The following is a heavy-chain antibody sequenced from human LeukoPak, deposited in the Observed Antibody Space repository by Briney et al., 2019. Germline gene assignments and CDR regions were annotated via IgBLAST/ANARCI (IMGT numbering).Heavy chain of an antibody. CDR1: GGSISSYY. J-gene: IGHJ6*02. CDR2: IYYSGST. D-gene: IGHD6-19*01. Sequence: SETLSLTCTVSGGSISSYYWSWIRQPPGKGLEWIGYIYYSGSTNYNLSLKSRVTISVDTSKNQFSLKLSSVTAADTAVYYCARTAGSRSYYYYGMDVWGQGTTVTVSS. CDR3: ARTAGSRSYYYYGMDV. V-gene: IGHV4-59*01.